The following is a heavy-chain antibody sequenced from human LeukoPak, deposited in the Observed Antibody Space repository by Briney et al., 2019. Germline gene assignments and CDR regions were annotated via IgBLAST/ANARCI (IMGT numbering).Heavy chain of an antibody. CDR3: ARGGPLAPNDYGDYYYYYGMDV. CDR1: GYTFTSYA. CDR2: INTNTGNP. V-gene: IGHV7-4-1*02. J-gene: IGHJ6*02. Sequence: AASVKVSCKASGYTFTSYAMNWVRQAPGQGLEWMGWINTNTGNPTYAQGFTGRFVFSLDTSVSTAYVQISSLKAEATAVYYCARGGPLAPNDYGDYYYYYGMDVWGQGTTVTVSS. D-gene: IGHD4-17*01.